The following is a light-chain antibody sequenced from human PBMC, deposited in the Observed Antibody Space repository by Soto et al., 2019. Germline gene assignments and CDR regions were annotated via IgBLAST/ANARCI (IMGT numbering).Light chain of an antibody. Sequence: DIQMTQSPSTLSGSVGDRVTITCRASQTISCWLAWYQQKPGKAPKLLIYKASTLNSGVPSRFSGSGSGTEFTLTISSLPPDDFATYYCQHYNSYSEAFGQGTKV. V-gene: IGKV1-5*03. CDR1: QTISCW. CDR3: QHYNSYSEA. J-gene: IGKJ1*01. CDR2: KAS.